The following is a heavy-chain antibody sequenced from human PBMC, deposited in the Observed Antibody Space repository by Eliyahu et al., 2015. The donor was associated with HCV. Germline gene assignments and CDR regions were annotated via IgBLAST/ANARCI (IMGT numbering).Heavy chain of an antibody. D-gene: IGHD2-15*01. V-gene: IGHV3-30*18. CDR1: SSYG. CDR2: ISYDGSNK. CDR3: AKDQGVVDDYYYYGMDV. Sequence: SSYGMHWVRQAPGKGLEWVAVISYDGSNKYYADSVKGRFTISRDNSKNTLYLQMNSLRAEDTAVYYCAKDQGVVDDYYYYGMDVWGQGTTVTVSS. J-gene: IGHJ6*02.